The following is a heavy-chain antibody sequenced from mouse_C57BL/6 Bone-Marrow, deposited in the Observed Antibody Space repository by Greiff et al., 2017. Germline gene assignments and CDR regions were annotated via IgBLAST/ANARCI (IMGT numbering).Heavy chain of an antibody. CDR1: GYTFTSYW. D-gene: IGHD1-1*01. V-gene: IGHV1-55*01. CDR3: ARKNYGSSYVAMDY. Sequence: QVQLQQPGAELVKPGASVKMSCKASGYTFTSYWITWVKQRPGQGLEWIGDIYPGSGSTNYNENFKSKATLTVDTSSSTAYMQLSSLTSEDSAVYYCARKNYGSSYVAMDYWGQGTSVTVSS. J-gene: IGHJ4*01. CDR2: IYPGSGST.